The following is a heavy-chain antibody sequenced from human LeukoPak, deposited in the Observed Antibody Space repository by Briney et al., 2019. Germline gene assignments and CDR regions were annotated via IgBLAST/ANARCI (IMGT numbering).Heavy chain of an antibody. CDR3: ARDSPPIHYDSSGYYTNWFDP. CDR2: INPSGGST. CDR1: GYTFTSYY. Sequence: ASVKVSCKASGYTFTSYYMHWVRQAPGQGLEWMGIINPSGGSTSYAQKFQGRVTMTRDMSTSTVYMELSSLRSEDTAVYYCARDSPPIHYDSSGYYTNWFDPWGQGTLVTASS. V-gene: IGHV1-46*01. D-gene: IGHD3-22*01. J-gene: IGHJ5*02.